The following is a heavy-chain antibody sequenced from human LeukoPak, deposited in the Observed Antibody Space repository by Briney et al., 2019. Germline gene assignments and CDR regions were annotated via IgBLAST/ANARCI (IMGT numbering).Heavy chain of an antibody. CDR1: GGSINSIYW. J-gene: IGHJ6*02. CDR2: INHSGST. V-gene: IGHV4-4*02. D-gene: IGHD5-12*01. CDR3: ARGLGGYSGYDPFKHYYGMDV. Sequence: SETLSLTCAVSGGSINSIYWWSWIRQPPGKGLEWIGEINHSGSTNYNPSLKSRVTISVDTSKNQFSLKLSSVTAADTAVYYCARGLGGYSGYDPFKHYYGMDVWGQGTTVTVSS.